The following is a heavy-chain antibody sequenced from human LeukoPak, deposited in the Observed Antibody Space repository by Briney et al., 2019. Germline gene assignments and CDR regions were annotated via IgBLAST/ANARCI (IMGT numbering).Heavy chain of an antibody. Sequence: SVKVSCKASGGTFSSYAISWVRQAPGQGLEWMAGIIPIFGTANYAQKFQGRVTITADESTSTAYMELSSLRSEDTAVYYCAGGPPRCGGDCYPSSNWGQGTLVTVSS. D-gene: IGHD2-21*02. J-gene: IGHJ4*02. CDR1: GGTFSSYA. V-gene: IGHV1-69*13. CDR2: IIPIFGTA. CDR3: AGGPPRCGGDCYPSSN.